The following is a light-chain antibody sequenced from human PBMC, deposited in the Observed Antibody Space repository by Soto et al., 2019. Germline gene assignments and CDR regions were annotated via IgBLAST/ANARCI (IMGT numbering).Light chain of an antibody. CDR1: QSVSSN. CDR3: QQYNDWPLT. J-gene: IGKJ1*01. Sequence: EIVMTQSPVTLSVSPGERVTLSCRASQSVSSNLAWYQQKPGQAPSLLIYGAFTRATGIPARFSGTGSGTEFTHTISSLQSEDFALYYCQQYNDWPLTFGQGTKVDI. V-gene: IGKV3-15*01. CDR2: GAF.